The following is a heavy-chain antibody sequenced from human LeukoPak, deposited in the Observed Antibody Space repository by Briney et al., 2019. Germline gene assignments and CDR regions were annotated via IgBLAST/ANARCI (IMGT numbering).Heavy chain of an antibody. J-gene: IGHJ4*02. V-gene: IGHV3-13*01. D-gene: IGHD3-10*01. CDR3: AGANGYGAGSYFEY. CDR2: IGTSGDT. CDR1: GFTLNNYD. Sequence: GGSLRLSCAASGFTLNNYDMHWVRQTTGKGPEWVSGIGTSGDTYYSDSAKGRFAISRDNAKNSIYLQMNSLRAGDTAVYFCAGANGYGAGSYFEYWGQGILVTVSS.